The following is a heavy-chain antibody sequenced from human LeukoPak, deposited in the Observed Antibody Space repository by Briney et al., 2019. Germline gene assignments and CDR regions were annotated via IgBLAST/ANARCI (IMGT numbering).Heavy chain of an antibody. CDR3: TTDAPCSGGSCYHLSERYQRFDY. CDR1: GFTFSNAW. D-gene: IGHD2-15*01. V-gene: IGHV3-15*01. CDR2: IKSKTDGGTT. J-gene: IGHJ4*02. Sequence: PGGSLRLSCAASGFTFSNAWMSWVRQAPGKGLEWVGRIKSKTDGGTTDYAAPVKGRFTISRDDSKNTLYLQMNSLKTEDTAVYYCTTDAPCSGGSCYHLSERYQRFDYWGQGTLVTVSS.